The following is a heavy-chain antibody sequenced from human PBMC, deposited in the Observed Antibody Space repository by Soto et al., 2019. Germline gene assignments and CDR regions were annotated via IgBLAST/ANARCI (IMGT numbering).Heavy chain of an antibody. CDR2: ISYDGSNK. V-gene: IGHV3-30-3*01. D-gene: IGHD2-15*01. Sequence: GGSLRLSCAASGFTFRRYAMHWVRQAPGKGLEWVAVISYDGSNKYYADSVKGRFTISRDNSKNTLYLQMNSLRTEDTAVYYCAREYCSGRSCYYLDYWGQGTPVTVSS. CDR3: AREYCSGRSCYYLDY. CDR1: GFTFRRYA. J-gene: IGHJ4*02.